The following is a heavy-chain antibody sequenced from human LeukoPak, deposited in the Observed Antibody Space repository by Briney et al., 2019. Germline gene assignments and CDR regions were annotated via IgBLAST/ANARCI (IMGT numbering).Heavy chain of an antibody. D-gene: IGHD2-2*01. J-gene: IGHJ6*03. CDR2: IYYSGTT. CDR1: RGPISSPNYY. Sequence: PSETLSLTCSVSRGPISSPNYYWGWIRQSPGKGLEWIGNIYYSGTTYYNPSLKSRVTISVDTSKNQFSLRLTSVTAADTAVYYCARRYCSGADCYGGDSYYYMDVWGKGTTVTISS. CDR3: ARRYCSGADCYGGDSYYYMDV. V-gene: IGHV4-39*01.